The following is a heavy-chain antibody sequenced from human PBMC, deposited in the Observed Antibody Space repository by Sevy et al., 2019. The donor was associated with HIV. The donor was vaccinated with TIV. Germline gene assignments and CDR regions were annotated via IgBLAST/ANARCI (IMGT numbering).Heavy chain of an antibody. CDR3: ARDQEWVVSLNYFDY. CDR1: GFTFSSYA. V-gene: IGHV3-30-3*01. CDR2: ISYDGSNK. Sequence: GGSLRLSCAASGFTFSSYAMHWVRQAPGKGLEWVAVISYDGSNKYYADSVKGRFTISRDNSKNTMYLQMNSLRAEDTAVYYCARDQEWVVSLNYFDYWGQGTLVTVSS. D-gene: IGHD1-26*01. J-gene: IGHJ4*02.